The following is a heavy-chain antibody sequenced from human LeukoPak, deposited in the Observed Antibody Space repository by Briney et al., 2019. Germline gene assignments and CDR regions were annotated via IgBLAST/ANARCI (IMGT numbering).Heavy chain of an antibody. CDR2: ISGSGGST. V-gene: IGHV3-23*01. J-gene: IGHJ6*03. CDR3: AKAAGTYYYYYYMDV. D-gene: IGHD6-13*01. CDR1: GFTFGSYG. Sequence: GGSLRLSCAASGFTFGSYGMSWVRQAPGKGLEWVSAISGSGGSTYYADSVKGRFTISRDNSKNTLYLQMNSLRAEDTAVYYCAKAAGTYYYYYYMDVWGKGTTVTISS.